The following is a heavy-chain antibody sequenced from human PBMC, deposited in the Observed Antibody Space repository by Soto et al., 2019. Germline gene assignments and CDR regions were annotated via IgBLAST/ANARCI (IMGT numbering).Heavy chain of an antibody. J-gene: IGHJ6*02. CDR2: IYPGDSDT. D-gene: IGHD3-10*01. Sequence: GESLKISCKASGYIFNIYWIGWVRQMPGKGLEWMGVIYPGDSDTRYSPSFQGQVSISVDKSISTAYLRWSSLKASDTAMYYCAGGGVRGVITRTRDYYGMDVWGQGTTVTVSS. CDR1: GYIFNIYW. V-gene: IGHV5-51*01. CDR3: AGGGVRGVITRTRDYYGMDV.